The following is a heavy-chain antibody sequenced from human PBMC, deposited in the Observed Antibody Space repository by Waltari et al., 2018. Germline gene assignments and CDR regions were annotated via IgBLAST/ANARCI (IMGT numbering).Heavy chain of an antibody. CDR3: ASRKDGSGSYLFDY. CDR1: GGPFSRYA. V-gene: IGHV1-69*12. CDR2: IIPIFGTA. Sequence: QVQLVQSGAEVKKPGSSVKVSCKASGGPFSRYAIRWVRPAPGQGLEWMGGIIPIFGTANYAQKFQGRVTITADESTSTAYMELSSLRSEDTAVYYCASRKDGSGSYLFDYWGQGTLVTVSS. J-gene: IGHJ4*02. D-gene: IGHD3-10*01.